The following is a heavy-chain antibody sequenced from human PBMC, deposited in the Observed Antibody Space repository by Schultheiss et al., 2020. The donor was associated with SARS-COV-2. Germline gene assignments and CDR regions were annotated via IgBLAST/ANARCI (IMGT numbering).Heavy chain of an antibody. CDR1: GFTFSSYS. V-gene: IGHV3-21*01. CDR3: ARELEPYCSGGSCSDRWFDP. D-gene: IGHD2-15*01. CDR2: ISSSSSYI. J-gene: IGHJ5*02. Sequence: GGSLRLSCAASGFTFSSYSMNWVRQAPGKGLEWVSSISSSSSYIYYADSVKGRFTISRDNAKNSLYLQMNSLRAEDTAVYYCARELEPYCSGGSCSDRWFDPWGQGTLVTVSS.